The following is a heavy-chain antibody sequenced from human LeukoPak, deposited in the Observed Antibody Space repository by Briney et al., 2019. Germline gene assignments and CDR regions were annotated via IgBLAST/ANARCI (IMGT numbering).Heavy chain of an antibody. J-gene: IGHJ6*03. D-gene: IGHD2-8*01. V-gene: IGHV3-30*02. CDR2: IQYDGSNQ. Sequence: GGSLRLSCAATGFTFRSYGMHWVRQAPGKGLEWVSYIQYDGSNQQYADSVKGRFSISRDSSKNILHLQMNSLRAEDTAVYYCAKDRCSNGVGCYYYYMDVWGKGTTVTISS. CDR3: AKDRCSNGVGCYYYYMDV. CDR1: GFTFRSYG.